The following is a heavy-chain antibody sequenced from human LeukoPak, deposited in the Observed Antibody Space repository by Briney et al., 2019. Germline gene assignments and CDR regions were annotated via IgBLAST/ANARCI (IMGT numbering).Heavy chain of an antibody. Sequence: GGSLTLSCAASGFTFSAYSMNWVRQAAGKGLDWVSYISSRSFTIYYADSVKGRFTISRDNAKNSLYLEMNSLRDEDTAVYYCARSVIAVAGYDAFDIWGQGTVVTVSS. CDR2: ISSRSFTI. V-gene: IGHV3-48*02. CDR1: GFTFSAYS. D-gene: IGHD6-19*01. J-gene: IGHJ3*02. CDR3: ARSVIAVAGYDAFDI.